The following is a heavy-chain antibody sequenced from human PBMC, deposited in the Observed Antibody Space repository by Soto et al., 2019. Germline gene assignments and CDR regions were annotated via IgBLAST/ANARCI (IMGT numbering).Heavy chain of an antibody. CDR2: ISGSGGST. Sequence: PGGSLRLSCAASGFTFTNYAMTWVRQAPGKGLEWVSTISGSGGSTYYTDSVKGRFTISRDNSNNTVHLQMSSLRAEDTAIYYCAKYCGPANCYTGFDPWGQGTLVTVSS. CDR3: AKYCGPANCYTGFDP. J-gene: IGHJ5*02. CDR1: GFTFTNYA. D-gene: IGHD2-2*02. V-gene: IGHV3-23*01.